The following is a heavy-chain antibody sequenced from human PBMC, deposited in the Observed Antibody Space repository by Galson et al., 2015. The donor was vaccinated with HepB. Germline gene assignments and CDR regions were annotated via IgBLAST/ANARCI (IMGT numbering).Heavy chain of an antibody. J-gene: IGHJ1*01. CDR2: ISGSGGST. CDR1: GFTFSSYA. Sequence: SLRLSCAASGFTFSSYAMSWVRQAPGKGLEWVSAISGSGGSTYYADSVKGRFTISRDNSKNTLYLQMNSLRAEDTAVYYCAAPVVVPAAIPGEYFQHWGLGTLVTVSS. D-gene: IGHD2-2*02. V-gene: IGHV3-23*01. CDR3: AAPVVVPAAIPGEYFQH.